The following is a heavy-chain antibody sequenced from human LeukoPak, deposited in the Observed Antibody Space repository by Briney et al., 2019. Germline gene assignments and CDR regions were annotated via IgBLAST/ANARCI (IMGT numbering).Heavy chain of an antibody. J-gene: IGHJ4*02. V-gene: IGHV3-23*01. CDR1: VLTVRSYV. D-gene: IGHD1-1*01. Sequence: GWALRLSCAAYVLTVRSYVMRWVRKTPWEGLEWVSAVISGGGTYYADSGKRRSTRSRDNSKNTLYLQMHSLRAEDTAVYYCAKGKAEAYPYNFDNWGQGILVTVSS. CDR3: AKGKAEAYPYNFDN. CDR2: VISGGGT.